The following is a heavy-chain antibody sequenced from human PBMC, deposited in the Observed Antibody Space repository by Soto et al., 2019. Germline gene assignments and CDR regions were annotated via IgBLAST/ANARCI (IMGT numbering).Heavy chain of an antibody. Sequence: QVQLVESGGGVVQPGRSLRLSCAASGFTFSSYAMHWVRQAPGKGLEWVAVISYDGSNKYYADSVKGRFTISRDNSKNTLYLQRNSLRAEDTAVYYWARDRVPHYRLVLYYYYYGMDVWGQGTTVTVSS. V-gene: IGHV3-30-3*01. CDR2: ISYDGSNK. CDR1: GFTFSSYA. J-gene: IGHJ6*02. D-gene: IGHD2-8*02. CDR3: ARDRVPHYRLVLYYYYYGMDV.